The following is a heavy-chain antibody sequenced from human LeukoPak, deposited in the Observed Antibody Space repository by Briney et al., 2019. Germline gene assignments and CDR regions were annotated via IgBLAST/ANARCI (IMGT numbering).Heavy chain of an antibody. J-gene: IGHJ4*02. CDR1: GFTFSSYA. CDR2: ISGRGGNT. CDR3: ANEVGATIHYCGY. V-gene: IGHV3-23*01. D-gene: IGHD1-26*01. Sequence: GGSLRLSCAVSGFTFSSYAMGCVCQAPRKGLEWVSAISGRGGNTYYADSVKGRFTISRENSKNTLYLQMNSLRAEDTAVYYCANEVGATIHYCGYWGQGTLVTVSS.